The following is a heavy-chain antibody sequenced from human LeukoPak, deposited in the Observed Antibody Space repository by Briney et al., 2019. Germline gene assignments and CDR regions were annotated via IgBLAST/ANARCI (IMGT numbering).Heavy chain of an antibody. V-gene: IGHV3-23*01. CDR1: GFTFSSYA. Sequence: GGSLRLSCVASGFTFSSYAMSWDRQAPGKGLQWVSVISGSGGSAYYADFVKGRFTLSRDNSKNTLDLQMNSLRAEDTALYYCAKGAREGGTSYSAIDYWGQGTLVTVSS. D-gene: IGHD2-15*01. CDR2: ISGSGGSA. CDR3: AKGAREGGTSYSAIDY. J-gene: IGHJ4*02.